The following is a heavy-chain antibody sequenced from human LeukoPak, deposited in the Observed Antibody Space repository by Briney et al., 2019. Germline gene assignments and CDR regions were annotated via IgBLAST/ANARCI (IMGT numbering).Heavy chain of an antibody. CDR1: GGSISSSSYY. J-gene: IGHJ6*03. V-gene: IGHV4-39*01. Sequence: SETLSLTCTVSGGSISSSSYYWGWIRQPPGKGLEWIGSIYYSGSTYYNPSLKSRVTISVDTSKNQFSLKLSSVTAADTAVYYCARHPITMVRGVLLQNLYYYYYMDVWGKGTTVTVSS. CDR2: IYYSGST. CDR3: ARHPITMVRGVLLQNLYYYYYMDV. D-gene: IGHD3-10*01.